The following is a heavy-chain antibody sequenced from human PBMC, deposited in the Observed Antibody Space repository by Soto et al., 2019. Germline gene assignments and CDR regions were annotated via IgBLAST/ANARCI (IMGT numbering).Heavy chain of an antibody. CDR2: IYYSGST. CDR3: ARLAPGIAAAGPFDY. V-gene: IGHV4-59*01. Sequence: PSETLSLTCTVSGGSISSYYWSWIRQPPGKGLEWIGYIYYSGSTNYNPSLKSRVTISVDTSKNQFSLKLSSVTAADTAVYYCARLAPGIAAAGPFDYWGQGTLVTVSS. J-gene: IGHJ4*02. D-gene: IGHD6-13*01. CDR1: GGSISSYY.